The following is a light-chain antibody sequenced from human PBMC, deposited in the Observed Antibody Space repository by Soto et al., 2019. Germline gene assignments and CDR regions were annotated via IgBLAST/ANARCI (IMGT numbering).Light chain of an antibody. CDR1: QTIGSW. CDR2: DAS. Sequence: DIQMTQSPSTLSASVGDRVTVTCRASQTIGSWLAWYQQKPGRAPKLLIFDASSLESGVRSRFSGNGSGTEFTLTISGLQPDDFASYYCQQYNSYSGMFGQGTKVDI. J-gene: IGKJ1*01. CDR3: QQYNSYSGM. V-gene: IGKV1-5*01.